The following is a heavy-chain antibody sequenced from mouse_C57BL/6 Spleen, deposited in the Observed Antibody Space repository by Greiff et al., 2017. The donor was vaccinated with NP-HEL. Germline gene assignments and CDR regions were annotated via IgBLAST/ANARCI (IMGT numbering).Heavy chain of an antibody. Sequence: EVQLQQSGAELVRPGASVKLSCTASGFNIKDDYMHWVKQRPEQGLEWIGWIDPENGDTEYASKFQGKATITADTSSNTAYLQLSSLTSEDTAVYYCTRVLRQNYYAMDYWGQRTSVTVSS. J-gene: IGHJ4*01. CDR1: GFNIKDDY. CDR3: TRVLRQNYYAMDY. D-gene: IGHD2-4*01. V-gene: IGHV14-4*01. CDR2: IDPENGDT.